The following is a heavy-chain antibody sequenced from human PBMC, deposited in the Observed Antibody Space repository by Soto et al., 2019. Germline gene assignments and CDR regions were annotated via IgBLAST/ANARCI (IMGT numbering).Heavy chain of an antibody. Sequence: QVTLKESGPVLVKPTETLTLTCTVSGFSLSNARMGVSWIRQPPGKALEWLAHIFSNDEKSYSTSLKSRLTSSKDTSKSQVVLTMTNMDPVDTATYYCARFFYSTSYYFDYWGQGTLVTVSS. D-gene: IGHD6-6*01. CDR1: GFSLSNARMG. V-gene: IGHV2-26*01. CDR2: IFSNDEK. CDR3: ARFFYSTSYYFDY. J-gene: IGHJ4*02.